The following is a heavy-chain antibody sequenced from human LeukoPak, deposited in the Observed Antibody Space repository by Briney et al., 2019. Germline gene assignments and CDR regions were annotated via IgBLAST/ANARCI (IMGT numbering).Heavy chain of an antibody. D-gene: IGHD5-24*01. V-gene: IGHV3-48*03. J-gene: IGHJ4*02. CDR3: ARDRDGYNCVFDY. CDR1: GFTFSSYE. CDR2: ISSSGSTI. Sequence: PPGGSLRLSCAASGFTFSSYEMNWVRQAPGKGLEWVSYISSSGSTIYYADSVKGRFTISRDNAKNSLYLQMNSLRAEDTAVYYCARDRDGYNCVFDYWGQGTLVTVSS.